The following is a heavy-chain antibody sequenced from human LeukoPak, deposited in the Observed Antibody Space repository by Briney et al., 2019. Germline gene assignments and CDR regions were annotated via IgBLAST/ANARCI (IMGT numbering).Heavy chain of an antibody. Sequence: GGSLRLSCAASEFSVGSNYMTWVRQAPGKGLEWVSLMYSGGSTHYADSVKGRFTISRDNSKNTLYLQMNSLRVEDTAVYYYARGPSGYHNTGGQGTLVTVSS. CDR2: MYSGGST. CDR1: EFSVGSNY. V-gene: IGHV3-66*01. D-gene: IGHD5-12*01. CDR3: ARGPSGYHNT. J-gene: IGHJ4*02.